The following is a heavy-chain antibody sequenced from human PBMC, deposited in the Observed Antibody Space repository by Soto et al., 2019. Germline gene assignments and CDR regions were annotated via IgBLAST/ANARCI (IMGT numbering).Heavy chain of an antibody. D-gene: IGHD6-19*01. Sequence: QVQLVQSGAEMKKPGSSVKVSCKASGGTFSSYAISWVRQAPGQGLEWMGGIIPIFGTANYAQKFQGRVTITADESTSTAYMELSSLRSEDTAVYYCARLIAVAGTQVGWFDPWGQGTLVTVSS. CDR3: ARLIAVAGTQVGWFDP. CDR1: GGTFSSYA. J-gene: IGHJ5*02. V-gene: IGHV1-69*01. CDR2: IIPIFGTA.